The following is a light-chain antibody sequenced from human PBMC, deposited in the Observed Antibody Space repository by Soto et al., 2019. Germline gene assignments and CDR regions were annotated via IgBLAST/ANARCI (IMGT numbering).Light chain of an antibody. Sequence: EIVMTQSPATLSVSPGERATLSCRASQSVSSNLAWYQQKPGQAPRLLIYDASNRATGIPARFSGSGSGTDFTLTISSLEPEDFAVYYCQQRSNWPALTFGGGTRWIS. V-gene: IGKV3-11*01. CDR2: DAS. J-gene: IGKJ4*01. CDR3: QQRSNWPALT. CDR1: QSVSSN.